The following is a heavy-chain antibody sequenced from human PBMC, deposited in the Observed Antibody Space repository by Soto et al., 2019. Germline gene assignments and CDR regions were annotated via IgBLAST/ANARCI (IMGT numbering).Heavy chain of an antibody. CDR2: IKQDGSEK. D-gene: IGHD2-2*01. Sequence: GGSIRLSCAASGFTFSSYWMSWVRQAPGKGLEWVANIKQDGSEKYYVDSVKGRFTTSRDNAKNSLYLQMNSLRAEDTAVYYCARGSSYCSSTSCPIYYYYGMDVWGQGTTVTVSS. CDR1: GFTFSSYW. CDR3: ARGSSYCSSTSCPIYYYYGMDV. V-gene: IGHV3-7*03. J-gene: IGHJ6*02.